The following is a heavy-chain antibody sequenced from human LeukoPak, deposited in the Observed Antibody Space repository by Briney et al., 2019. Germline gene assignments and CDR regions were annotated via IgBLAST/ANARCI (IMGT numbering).Heavy chain of an antibody. CDR3: ARMDIGLVRD. V-gene: IGHV3-21*01. J-gene: IGHJ4*02. D-gene: IGHD3-10*01. CDR2: ISSSSSYI. Sequence: GGSLRLSCAASGFTFSSYSMNWVRQAPGKGLGWVSSISSSSSYIYYADSVKGRFTISRDNAKNSLYLQMNSLRAEDTAVYYCARMDIGLVRDWGQGTLVTVSS. CDR1: GFTFSSYS.